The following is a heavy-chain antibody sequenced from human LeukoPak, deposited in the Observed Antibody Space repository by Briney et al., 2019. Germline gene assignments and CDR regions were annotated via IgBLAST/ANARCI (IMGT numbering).Heavy chain of an antibody. V-gene: IGHV3-23*03. CDR2: IYSGGST. CDR1: GFTFDDYA. J-gene: IGHJ6*03. Sequence: GGSLRLSCAASGFTFDDYAMSWVRQTPGKGLEWVSVIYSGGSTYYADSVKGRFTISRDNSKNTLYLQMNSLRAEDTAVYYCAKTYFSSRAHYFYYYMDVWGKGTTVTISS. D-gene: IGHD6-13*01. CDR3: AKTYFSSRAHYFYYYMDV.